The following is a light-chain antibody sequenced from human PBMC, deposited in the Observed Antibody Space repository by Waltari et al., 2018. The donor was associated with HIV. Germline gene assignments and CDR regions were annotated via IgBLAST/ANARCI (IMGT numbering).Light chain of an antibody. CDR3: QQYYNTPLT. CDR2: WAS. V-gene: IGKV4-1*01. Sequence: DIVMTQSPASLAVSLGERATINCKSSQSVLYSANNKNYLAWYQHRPGQPPKLLIYWASTRDSGVPDRFSGSGSGTDFTLTISSLQAEDVAVYHCQQYYNTPLTFGGGTKVEIK. CDR1: QSVLYSANNKNY. J-gene: IGKJ4*01.